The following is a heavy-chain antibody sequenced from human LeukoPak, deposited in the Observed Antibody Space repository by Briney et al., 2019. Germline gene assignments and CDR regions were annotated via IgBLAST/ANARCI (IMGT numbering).Heavy chain of an antibody. CDR2: INHSGST. CDR3: ARGGYITILGFDI. CDR1: GHSISSGYY. J-gene: IGHJ3*02. V-gene: IGHV4-38-2*02. D-gene: IGHD3-3*01. Sequence: PSETLSLTCSVSGHSISSGYYWGWIRQPPGKGLEWIGSINHSGSTYYNPSLKSQVTMSVDTSKNQFSLKLSSVTAADTALYYCARGGYITILGFDIWGQGTMVTVSS.